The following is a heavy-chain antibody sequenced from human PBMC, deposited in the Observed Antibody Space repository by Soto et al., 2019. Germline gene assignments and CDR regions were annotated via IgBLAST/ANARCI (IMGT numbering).Heavy chain of an antibody. J-gene: IGHJ4*02. CDR1: GFTFSSYA. Sequence: GGSLRLSCAASGFTFSSYAMSWVRQAPGKGLEWVSAISGSGGSTDYADSVKGRFTISRDNSKNTLYLQMNSLRAEDTAVYYCAKAREDYDFWSGFDYWGQGTLVTVSS. V-gene: IGHV3-23*01. D-gene: IGHD3-3*01. CDR2: ISGSGGST. CDR3: AKAREDYDFWSGFDY.